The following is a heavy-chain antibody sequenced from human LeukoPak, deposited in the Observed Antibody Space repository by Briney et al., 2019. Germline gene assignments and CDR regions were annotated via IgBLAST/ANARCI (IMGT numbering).Heavy chain of an antibody. CDR2: INHSGST. D-gene: IGHD2-2*02. V-gene: IGHV4-34*01. Sequence: SETLSLTCAVYGGSFSGYYWSWIRQPPGKGLEWIGEINHSGSTNYNPSLKSRVTISVDTSKNQFSLKLSSVTAADTAVYYCARLRVCSSTSCYISDLVLPYYYYYYMDVWGKGTTVTVSS. CDR3: ARLRVCSSTSCYISDLVLPYYYYYYMDV. CDR1: GGSFSGYY. J-gene: IGHJ6*03.